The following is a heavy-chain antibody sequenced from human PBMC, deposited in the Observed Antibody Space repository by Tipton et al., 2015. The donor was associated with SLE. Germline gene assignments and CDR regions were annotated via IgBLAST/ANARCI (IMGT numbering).Heavy chain of an antibody. D-gene: IGHD2-21*01. Sequence: VQLVQSGAEVKKPGESLKISCKGSGYSFTNFWIGWVRQMPGKGLEWMGIIYPGDSDTRYSPSFQGQVTISADKSISTAYLQWSSLKASDTAMYYCARQARDWGGDCYLDYWGQGTLITVSS. CDR3: ARQARDWGGDCYLDY. V-gene: IGHV5-51*01. J-gene: IGHJ4*02. CDR1: GYSFTNFW. CDR2: IYPGDSDT.